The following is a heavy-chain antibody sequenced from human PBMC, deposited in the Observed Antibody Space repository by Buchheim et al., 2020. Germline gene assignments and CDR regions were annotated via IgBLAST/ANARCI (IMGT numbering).Heavy chain of an antibody. CDR1: GFAFNTHA. Sequence: QVQLVESGGGVVQPGESLRPSCAASGFAFNTHAMHWVRQAPGKGLEWVAFIWYDGSEKHYIDSVKGRFSISRDNPKNTPYLEMNSLRGEDTAVYYCARDPPNSGWALDYWGQGTL. V-gene: IGHV3-33*01. J-gene: IGHJ4*02. CDR3: ARDPPNSGWALDY. D-gene: IGHD6-19*01. CDR2: IWYDGSEK.